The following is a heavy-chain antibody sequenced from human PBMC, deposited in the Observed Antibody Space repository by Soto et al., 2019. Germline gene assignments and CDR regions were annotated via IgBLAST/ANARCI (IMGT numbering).Heavy chain of an antibody. J-gene: IGHJ6*03. Sequence: GASVKVSCKASGYTFTGYYMHWVRQAPGQGLEWMGWINPNSGGTNYAQKFQGWVTMTRDTSISAAYMELSRLRSDDTAVYYCARGGYYYYYYMDVWGKGTTVTVSS. D-gene: IGHD1-26*01. CDR1: GYTFTGYY. CDR2: INPNSGGT. V-gene: IGHV1-2*04. CDR3: ARGGYYYYYYMDV.